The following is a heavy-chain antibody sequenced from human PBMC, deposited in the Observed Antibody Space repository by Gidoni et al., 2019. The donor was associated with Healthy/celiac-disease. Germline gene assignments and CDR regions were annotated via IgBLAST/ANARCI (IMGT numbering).Heavy chain of an antibody. J-gene: IGHJ4*02. D-gene: IGHD5-12*01. CDR2: ISWDGGST. CDR3: AKGRMATISTYFDY. V-gene: IGHV3-43D*04. Sequence: EVQLVESGGVVVQPGGSLRLSCAASGFTFDDYAIHWVRQAPGKGLEWVSLISWDGGSTYYADSVKGRFTISRDNSKNSLYLQMNSLRAEDTALYYCAKGRMATISTYFDYWGQGTLVTVSS. CDR1: GFTFDDYA.